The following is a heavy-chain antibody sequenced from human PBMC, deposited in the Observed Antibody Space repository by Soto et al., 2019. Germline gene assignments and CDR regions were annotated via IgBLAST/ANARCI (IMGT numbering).Heavy chain of an antibody. D-gene: IGHD3-22*01. CDR1: GFTFSSYG. Sequence: QVQLVESGGGVVQPGRSLRLSCAASGFTFSSYGMHWVRQAPGKGLEWVAVIWYDGSNKYYADSVKGRFTISRDNSKNPLYLQMNSLRDEDTAVYYCAVRWASSGCYNDYWGQGTLVTVSS. CDR2: IWYDGSNK. J-gene: IGHJ4*02. V-gene: IGHV3-33*01. CDR3: AVRWASSGCYNDY.